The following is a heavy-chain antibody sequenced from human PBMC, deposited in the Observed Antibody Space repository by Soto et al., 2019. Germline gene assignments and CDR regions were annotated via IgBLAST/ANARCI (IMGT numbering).Heavy chain of an antibody. J-gene: IGHJ4*02. Sequence: GGSLRLSCAASGFTFSSYAMHWVRQAPGKGLEWVAVISYDGSNKYYADSVKGRFTISRDNSKNTLYLQMNSLRAEDTAVYYCARSLRQWLVLDYWGQGSLFTVSS. D-gene: IGHD6-19*01. CDR3: ARSLRQWLVLDY. V-gene: IGHV3-30-3*01. CDR1: GFTFSSYA. CDR2: ISYDGSNK.